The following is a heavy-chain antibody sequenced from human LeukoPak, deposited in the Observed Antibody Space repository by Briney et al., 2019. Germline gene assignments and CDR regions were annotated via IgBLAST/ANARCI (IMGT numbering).Heavy chain of an antibody. CDR3: ARGRRILGGPENAGDFFDY. D-gene: IGHD3-16*01. Sequence: GASVKVSCKASGYTLTDYYLHWVRQAPGQGLKWMGWINPISGATDYAQSFQARVTMTRDTSIGSGYMELTGLESDDTAVYYCARGRRILGGPENAGDFFDYWGQGSLVTVSS. J-gene: IGHJ4*01. V-gene: IGHV1-2*02. CDR2: INPISGAT. CDR1: GYTLTDYY.